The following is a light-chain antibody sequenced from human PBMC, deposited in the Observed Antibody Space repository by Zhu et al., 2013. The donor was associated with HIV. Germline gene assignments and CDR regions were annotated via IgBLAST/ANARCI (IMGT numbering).Light chain of an antibody. J-gene: IGLJ2*01. V-gene: IGLV2-14*01. CDR2: EVS. CDR1: SSDVGAYKF. Sequence: QSALTQPASVSGSPGQSIAISCTGTSSDVGAYKFVSWYQQHPGKAPKLMIYEVSNRPSGVSNRFSGSKSGNTASLTISGLQAEDEADYYCSSYTTSSTLVVFGGGTKLTVL. CDR3: SSYTTSSTLVV.